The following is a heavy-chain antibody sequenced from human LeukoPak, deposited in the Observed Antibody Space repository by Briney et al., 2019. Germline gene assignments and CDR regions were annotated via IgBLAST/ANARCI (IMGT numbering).Heavy chain of an antibody. J-gene: IGHJ6*03. CDR2: ISYDGSNK. CDR3: ARDQTTVTTYYYYYYMDV. CDR1: GFTFSTYG. Sequence: GGSLRLSCAASGFTFSTYGMHWVRQAPGKGLEWVAVISYDGSNKYYADSVKGRFTISRDNAKNSLYLQMNSLRAEDTAVYYCARDQTTVTTYYYYYYMDVWGKGTTVTVSS. V-gene: IGHV3-30*03. D-gene: IGHD4-17*01.